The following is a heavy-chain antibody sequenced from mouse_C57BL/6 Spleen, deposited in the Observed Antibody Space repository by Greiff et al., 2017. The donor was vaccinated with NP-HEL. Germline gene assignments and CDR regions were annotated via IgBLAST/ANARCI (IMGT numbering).Heavy chain of an antibody. CDR1: GFNIKNTY. CDR2: IDPANGNT. Sequence: VHVKQSVAELVRPGASVKLSCTASGFNIKNTYMHWVKQRPEQGLEWIGRIDPANGNTKYAPKFQGKATITADTSSNTAYLQLSSLTSEDTAIYYCASYYYGSSWDAMDYWGQGTSVTVSS. D-gene: IGHD1-1*01. CDR3: ASYYYGSSWDAMDY. V-gene: IGHV14-3*01. J-gene: IGHJ4*01.